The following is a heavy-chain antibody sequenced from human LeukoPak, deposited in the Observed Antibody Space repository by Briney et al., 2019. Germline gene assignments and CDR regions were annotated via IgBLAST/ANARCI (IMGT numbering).Heavy chain of an antibody. D-gene: IGHD2-2*01. Sequence: PGGSLRLSCVATGFSFSKYGMHWVRQAPGKGLEWVAYIPDDGINESYADSVKGRFTISRDDSKYTLYLQMNSLRAEDTAVFYCAKDGANYAKDYWGQGTLVTVSS. CDR1: GFSFSKYG. V-gene: IGHV3-30*02. CDR2: IPDDGINE. CDR3: AKDGANYAKDY. J-gene: IGHJ4*02.